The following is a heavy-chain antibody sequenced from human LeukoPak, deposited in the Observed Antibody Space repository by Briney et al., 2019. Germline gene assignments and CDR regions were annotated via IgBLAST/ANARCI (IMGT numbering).Heavy chain of an antibody. J-gene: IGHJ3*02. D-gene: IGHD4-11*01. CDR2: INSDGSST. CDR3: AMSDYSFAFDI. V-gene: IGHV3-74*01. Sequence: GGSLRLSCAASGFTFSSYWMHWVRQAPGKGLVWVSRINSDGSSTSYADSVKGRFTISRDNSKNTLYLQMNSLRAEDTAVYYCAMSDYSFAFDIWGQGTMVTVSS. CDR1: GFTFSSYW.